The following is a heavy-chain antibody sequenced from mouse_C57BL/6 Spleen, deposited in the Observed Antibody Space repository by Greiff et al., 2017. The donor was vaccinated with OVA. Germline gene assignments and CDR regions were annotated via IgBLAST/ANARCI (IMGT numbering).Heavy chain of an antibody. CDR3: ARGRDYDGEWYFDV. Sequence: EVQLVESGGGLVQPGGSLKLSCAASGFTFSDYYMYWVRQTPEKRLEWVAYISNGGGSTYYPDTVKGRFTISRDNANNTLYLQMSRLKCQDTAMYYCARGRDYDGEWYFDVWGTGTTVTVSS. CDR1: GFTFSDYY. CDR2: ISNGGGST. V-gene: IGHV5-12*01. J-gene: IGHJ1*03. D-gene: IGHD2-4*01.